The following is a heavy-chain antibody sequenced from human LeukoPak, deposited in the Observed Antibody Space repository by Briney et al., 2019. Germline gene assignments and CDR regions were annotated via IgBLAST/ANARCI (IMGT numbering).Heavy chain of an antibody. CDR3: ARYRLSDSPINWFDP. CDR1: GYSFSPFG. J-gene: IGHJ5*02. Sequence: ASVKVSCKASGYSFSPFGITWVRQAPGQGLEWMGWISAYTGNAEYAQKFQGRVTLTTDTSTNTAYMELGSLMSDDTAVYYCARYRLSDSPINWFDPWGQGTLVTVSS. CDR2: ISAYTGNA. D-gene: IGHD3-22*01. V-gene: IGHV1-18*01.